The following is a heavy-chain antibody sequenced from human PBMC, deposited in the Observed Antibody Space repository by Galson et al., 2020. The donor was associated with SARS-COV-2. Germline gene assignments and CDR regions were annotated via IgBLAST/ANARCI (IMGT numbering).Heavy chain of an antibody. V-gene: IGHV3-7*01. CDR3: ARDIAAAGYYYYGMDV. D-gene: IGHD6-13*01. CDR1: GFTFSSYW. J-gene: IGHJ6*02. CDR2: IKQDGSEK. Sequence: GGSLRLSCAASGFTFSSYWMSWVRQAPGKGLEWVANIKQDGSEKYYVDSVKGRFTISRDNAKNSLYLQMNSLRAEDTAVYYCARDIAAAGYYYYGMDVWGQGTTVTFSS.